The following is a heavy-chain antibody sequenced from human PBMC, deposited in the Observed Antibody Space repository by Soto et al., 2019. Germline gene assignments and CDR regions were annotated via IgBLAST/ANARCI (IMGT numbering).Heavy chain of an antibody. CDR1: GGTFSSYA. CDR3: ASSPIGVAASYYYGMDV. J-gene: IGHJ6*02. D-gene: IGHD2-15*01. Sequence: SVKVSCKASGGTFSSYAISWVRQAPEQGLEWMGGIIPIFGTANYAQKFQGRVTITADKSTSTAYMELSSLRSEDTAVYYCASSPIGVAASYYYGMDVWGQGTTVTVSS. V-gene: IGHV1-69*06. CDR2: IIPIFGTA.